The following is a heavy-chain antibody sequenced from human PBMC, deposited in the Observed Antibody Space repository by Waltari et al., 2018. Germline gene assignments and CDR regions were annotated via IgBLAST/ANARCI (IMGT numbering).Heavy chain of an antibody. V-gene: IGHV4-59*01. Sequence: QVQLHESGPGLVKPSETLSLTCTVSGGSIITYYWTWIRQPPGTGLQWIGYIYNNGRTDYNSSLKSRVTISADTSKNQCSLKLNAVTAADTAVYYCARGYNSGSLDSWGQGTLVTVSS. J-gene: IGHJ4*02. D-gene: IGHD6-19*01. CDR2: IYNNGRT. CDR3: ARGYNSGSLDS. CDR1: GGSIITYY.